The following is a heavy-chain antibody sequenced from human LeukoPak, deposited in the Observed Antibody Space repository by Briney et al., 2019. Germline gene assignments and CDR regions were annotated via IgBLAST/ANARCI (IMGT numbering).Heavy chain of an antibody. Sequence: GALRLSCTVSGFTVSSDSMSWVRQAPGKGLEWVAATSSSDAGTYHADSVRGRFTISRDNSKNTLYLQMNSLRAEDTAVYYCARDPALLWFGTGGWFDPWGQGTLVTVSS. CDR1: GFTVSSDS. CDR2: TSSSDAGT. V-gene: IGHV3-23*01. CDR3: ARDPALLWFGTGGWFDP. J-gene: IGHJ5*02. D-gene: IGHD3-10*01.